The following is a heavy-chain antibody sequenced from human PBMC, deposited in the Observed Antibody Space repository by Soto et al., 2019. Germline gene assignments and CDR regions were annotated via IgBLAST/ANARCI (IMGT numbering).Heavy chain of an antibody. D-gene: IGHD6-13*01. Sequence: QLQLQESGPGLVKPSETLSLTCTVSGGSISSSSYYWGWIRQPPGKGLEWIGSIYYSGSTYYNPSLKSRVTISVDTSKNQFSLKLSSVTAADTAVYYCARPSSQLNYAFDIWGQGTMVTVSS. CDR1: GGSISSSSYY. CDR3: ARPSSQLNYAFDI. V-gene: IGHV4-39*01. J-gene: IGHJ3*02. CDR2: IYYSGST.